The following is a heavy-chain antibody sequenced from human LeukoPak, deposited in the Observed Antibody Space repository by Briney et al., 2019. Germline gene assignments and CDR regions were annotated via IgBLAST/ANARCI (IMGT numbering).Heavy chain of an antibody. Sequence: PSETLSLTCTVSGTSISTYYWSWIRQPPGKGLEWVGYLYYSGSTSYNPSLKSRVTISVDTSKNQFSLRLSSVTAADTAVYYCARAGSGYSFDYGGQGTLVTVSS. CDR1: GTSISTYY. J-gene: IGHJ4*02. D-gene: IGHD3-10*01. CDR3: ARAGSGYSFDY. CDR2: LYYSGST. V-gene: IGHV4-59*08.